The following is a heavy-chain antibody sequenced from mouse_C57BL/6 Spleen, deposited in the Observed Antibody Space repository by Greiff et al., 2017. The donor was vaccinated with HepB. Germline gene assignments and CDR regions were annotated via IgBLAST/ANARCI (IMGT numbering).Heavy chain of an antibody. CDR1: GYTFTDCN. V-gene: IGHV1-18*01. Sequence: EVQLQQSGPELVKPGASVKIPCKASGYTFTDCNMDWVKQSHGKSLEWIGDINPNNGGTIYNQKFKGKATLTVDKSSSTAYMELRSLTSEDTAVYYCAREGYYGSSLYAMDYWGQGTSVTVSS. CDR2: INPNNGGT. CDR3: AREGYYGSSLYAMDY. D-gene: IGHD1-1*01. J-gene: IGHJ4*01.